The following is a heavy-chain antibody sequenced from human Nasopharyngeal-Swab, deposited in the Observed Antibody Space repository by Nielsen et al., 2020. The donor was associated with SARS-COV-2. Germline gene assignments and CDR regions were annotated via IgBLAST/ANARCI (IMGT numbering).Heavy chain of an antibody. CDR2: IWYDGSNK. J-gene: IGHJ3*02. CDR3: ARDHDDYVWGSYRYDAFDI. Sequence: GESLKISCAASGFTFSSYGMHWVRQAPGKGLEWVAVIWYDGSNKYYADSVKGRFTISRDNSKNTLYLQMNSLRAEDTAVYYCARDHDDYVWGSYRYDAFDIWGQGTMATVSS. D-gene: IGHD3-16*02. CDR1: GFTFSSYG. V-gene: IGHV3-30*19.